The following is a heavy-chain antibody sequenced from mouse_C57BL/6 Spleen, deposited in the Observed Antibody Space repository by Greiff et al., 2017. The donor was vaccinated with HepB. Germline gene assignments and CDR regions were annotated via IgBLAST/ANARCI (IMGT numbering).Heavy chain of an antibody. CDR3: AMAVVAPYAMDY. CDR1: GYTFTSYW. V-gene: IGHV1-74*01. Sequence: QVHVKQPGAELVKPGASVKVSCKASGYTFTSYWMHWVKQRPGQGLEWIGRIHPSDSDTNYNQKFKGKATLTVDKSSSTAYMQLSSLTSEDSAVYYCAMAVVAPYAMDYWGQGTSVTVSS. J-gene: IGHJ4*01. CDR2: IHPSDSDT. D-gene: IGHD1-1*01.